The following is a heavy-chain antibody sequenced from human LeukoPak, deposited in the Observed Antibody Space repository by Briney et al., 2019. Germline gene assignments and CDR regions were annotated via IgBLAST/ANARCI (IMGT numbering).Heavy chain of an antibody. Sequence: GGSLRLSCAAAGFTFSSYAMHWVRQAPGKGLEWVAVISYDGSNKYYADSVKGRFTISRDNSKNTLYLQMNSLSAEDTAVYYCASVDYGGNSRGIDYWGQGTLVTVSS. D-gene: IGHD4-23*01. V-gene: IGHV3-30*04. CDR1: GFTFSSYA. J-gene: IGHJ4*02. CDR2: ISYDGSNK. CDR3: ASVDYGGNSRGIDY.